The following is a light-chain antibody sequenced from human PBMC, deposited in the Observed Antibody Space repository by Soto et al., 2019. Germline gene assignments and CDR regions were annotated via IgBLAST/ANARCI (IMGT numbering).Light chain of an antibody. CDR1: SGSIASNY. CDR3: QSYDSSNPVV. J-gene: IGLJ2*01. V-gene: IGLV6-57*04. Sequence: NFMLTQPHSVSESPGKTVTISCTRSSGSIASNYVQWYQQRPGSAPTTLIYEDDRRPSGVPDRFSGSIDRSSNSASLTISGLKTGDEADYYCQSYDSSNPVVFGGGTKLTVL. CDR2: EDD.